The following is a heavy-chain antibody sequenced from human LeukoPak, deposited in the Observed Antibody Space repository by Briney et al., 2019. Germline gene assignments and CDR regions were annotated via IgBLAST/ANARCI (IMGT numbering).Heavy chain of an antibody. CDR3: ARDMEPDAFDI. CDR2: IQYDGSNK. Sequence: GGSLRLSCAASGFTFSSYTMHWVRQAPGKGLAWVAVIQYDGSNKYYADSVKGRFTISRDNSKNTLYLQMNSLRAEDTALYYCARDMEPDAFDIWGQGRMVTVSS. J-gene: IGHJ3*02. CDR1: GFTFSSYT. D-gene: IGHD1-1*01. V-gene: IGHV3-30*04.